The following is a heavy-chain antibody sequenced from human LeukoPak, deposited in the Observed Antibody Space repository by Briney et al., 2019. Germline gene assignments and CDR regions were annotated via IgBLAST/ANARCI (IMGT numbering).Heavy chain of an antibody. CDR2: ISSSTSYT. J-gene: IGHJ4*02. D-gene: IGHD1-26*01. CDR3: ARENSGSYYQFDC. CDR1: GFTFSSYS. Sequence: GGSLRLSCAASGFTFSSYSMNWVRQAPGKGLEWVSSISSSTSYTYYADSVKGRFTISRDNAKNSLYLQMNSLRPEDTAVYYCARENSGSYYQFDCWGQGTLVTVSS. V-gene: IGHV3-21*01.